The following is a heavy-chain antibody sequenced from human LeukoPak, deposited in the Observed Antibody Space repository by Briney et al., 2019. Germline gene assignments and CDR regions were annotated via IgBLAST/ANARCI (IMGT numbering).Heavy chain of an antibody. D-gene: IGHD6-6*01. CDR3: ASHSTEFGGSSGAFDI. Sequence: SETLSLTCTVSGASISNSYWSWIRQSPGKGLEWIGYIYTSGGTNYNPSFMSRVTFSADTSRNQFSLNLYSVTAADTAVYYCASHSTEFGGSSGAFDIWAQGAMVTVSS. CDR1: GASISNSY. J-gene: IGHJ3*02. V-gene: IGHV4-4*09. CDR2: IYTSGGT.